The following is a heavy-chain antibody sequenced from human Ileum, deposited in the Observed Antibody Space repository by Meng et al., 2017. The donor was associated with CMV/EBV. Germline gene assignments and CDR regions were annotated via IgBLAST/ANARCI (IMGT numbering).Heavy chain of an antibody. CDR1: GGSISTKY. V-gene: IGHV4-59*01. CDR2: IYHSGST. J-gene: IGHJ3*02. CDR3: ARELSADAFDI. Sequence: GSLRLSCTVSGGSISTKYWSWIRQPPGKGLEWIGYIYHSGSTNYNPSLRSRVTISVDTSKNQFSLKLSSVTAADTAVYYCARELSADAFDIWGQGTMVT.